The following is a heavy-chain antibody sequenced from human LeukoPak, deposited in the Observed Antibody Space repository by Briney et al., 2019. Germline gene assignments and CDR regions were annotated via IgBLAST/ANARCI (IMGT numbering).Heavy chain of an antibody. CDR1: GFAFSNYA. CDR2: ITGSGDGT. J-gene: IGHJ4*02. V-gene: IGHV3-23*01. CDR3: AKGVSGPQYYFHY. D-gene: IGHD4-11*01. Sequence: GGSLRLSXAASGFAFSNYAMRWVRQAPEKGLEWVSSITGSGDGTYYADSVKGRFTISRDNSRNTLYLQMRGLRAEDAAVYYCAKGVSGPQYYFHYWGQRTLVTVSS.